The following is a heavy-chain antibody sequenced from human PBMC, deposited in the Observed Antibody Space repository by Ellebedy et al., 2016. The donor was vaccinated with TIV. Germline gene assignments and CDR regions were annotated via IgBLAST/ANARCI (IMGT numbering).Heavy chain of an antibody. CDR3: AAEEVHYYGSGNYVYYGVDV. Sequence: ASVKVSXXASGFTFSNSAVQWVRQARGQRLEWIGGVVVGSGNTKYAQRFQERVTITGDLSTGTAYMELSGLRSEDTAVYYCAAEEVHYYGSGNYVYYGVDVWGQGTTVTVSS. D-gene: IGHD3-10*01. CDR1: GFTFSNSA. V-gene: IGHV1-58*01. CDR2: VVVGSGNT. J-gene: IGHJ6*02.